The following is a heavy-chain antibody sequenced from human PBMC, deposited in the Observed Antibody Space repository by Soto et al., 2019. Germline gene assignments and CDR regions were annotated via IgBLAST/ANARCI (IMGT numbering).Heavy chain of an antibody. D-gene: IGHD6-6*01. J-gene: IGHJ5*02. V-gene: IGHV3-7*01. CDR3: ARTVSRIAALVPNNWFDP. CDR2: IKQDGSEK. CDR1: GFTFSSYW. Sequence: GGSLRLSCAASGFTFSSYWMSWVRQAPGKGLEWVANIKQDGSEKYYVDSVKGRFTISRDNAKNSLYLQMNSLRAEDTAVYYCARTVSRIAALVPNNWFDPWGQGTLVTVSS.